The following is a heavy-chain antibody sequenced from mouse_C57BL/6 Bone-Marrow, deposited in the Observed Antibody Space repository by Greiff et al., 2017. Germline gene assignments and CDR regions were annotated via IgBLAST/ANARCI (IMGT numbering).Heavy chain of an antibody. J-gene: IGHJ3*01. V-gene: IGHV1-50*01. CDR3: TPTGDWFAY. Sequence: QVQLQQPGAELVKPGASVKLSCKASGYTFTSYWMQWVKQRPGQGLEWIGEIDPSDSYTNYNQKFKGKATLTVDTSSSTAYMQLSSLTSEDAAVYYCTPTGDWFAYWGQGTLVTVSA. CDR2: IDPSDSYT. CDR1: GYTFTSYW.